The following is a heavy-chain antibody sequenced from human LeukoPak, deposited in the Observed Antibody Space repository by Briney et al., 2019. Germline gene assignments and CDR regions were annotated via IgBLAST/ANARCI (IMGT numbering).Heavy chain of an antibody. Sequence: GRSLRLSCAASGFTFSNYAMHWVRQAPGEGLEWVAVISRDGTDKYYSDSVKGRLTISRDNSQSTLYLHMNSLNTEDTALYYCARAIRAPGTPENAFDIWGQGTMVTVSS. D-gene: IGHD6-13*01. J-gene: IGHJ3*02. CDR3: ARAIRAPGTPENAFDI. V-gene: IGHV3-30*04. CDR1: GFTFSNYA. CDR2: ISRDGTDK.